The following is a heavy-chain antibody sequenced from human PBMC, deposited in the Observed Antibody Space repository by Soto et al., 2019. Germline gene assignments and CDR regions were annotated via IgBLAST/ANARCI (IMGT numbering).Heavy chain of an antibody. CDR3: ARDRPIAVAGDAFDI. CDR1: GGTFSSYA. J-gene: IGHJ3*02. V-gene: IGHV1-69*13. Sequence: SVKVSCKASGGTFSSYAISWVRQAPGQGLEWMGGIIPIFGTANYAQKFQGRVTITADESTSTAYMELSSLRSEDTAVYYCARDRPIAVAGDAFDIWGQGTMVTVSS. D-gene: IGHD6-19*01. CDR2: IIPIFGTA.